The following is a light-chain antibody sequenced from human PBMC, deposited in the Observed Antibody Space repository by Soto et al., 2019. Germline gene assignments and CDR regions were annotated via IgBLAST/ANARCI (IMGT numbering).Light chain of an antibody. CDR2: DAS. Sequence: PGERASLSCRASQDVRSLIAWFQQKPGQAPRLLIYDASNRATGIPARFSGSGSGTDFVLTISSLEPEDFAVYYCHQRYMCPTTFGQGTRLEFK. CDR3: HQRYMCPTT. V-gene: IGKV3-11*01. J-gene: IGKJ5*01. CDR1: QDVRSL.